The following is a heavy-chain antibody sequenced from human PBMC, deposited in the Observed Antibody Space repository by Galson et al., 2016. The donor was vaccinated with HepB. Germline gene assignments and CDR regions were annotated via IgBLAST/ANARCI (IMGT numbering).Heavy chain of an antibody. CDR1: DDSITNYY. J-gene: IGHJ3*01. D-gene: IGHD6-19*01. CDR2: IYYSGTT. CDR3: ARPRVGHNAGWDAFDL. Sequence: SETLSLTCTVSDDSITNYYWSWIRQPPEKGLEWIGYIYYSGTTKYNPSLKSRVTISLDTSKNRFSLKLNSVTASDTAVYYCARPRVGHNAGWDAFDLWGQGTKVTVSS. V-gene: IGHV4-59*01.